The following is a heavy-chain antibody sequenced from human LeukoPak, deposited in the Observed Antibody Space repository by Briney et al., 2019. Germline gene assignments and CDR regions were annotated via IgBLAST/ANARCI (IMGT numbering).Heavy chain of an antibody. Sequence: GGSLRLSCAASGFTFSSYEMNWVRQAPGKGLQWVSYISSSGSTMYYADSVKGRFTISRDNAKNSLYLQMNSLRAEDTAVYYCAGNMITFGGLINWGQGTLVTVSS. CDR2: ISSSGSTM. D-gene: IGHD3-16*01. CDR1: GFTFSSYE. J-gene: IGHJ4*02. CDR3: AGNMITFGGLIN. V-gene: IGHV3-48*03.